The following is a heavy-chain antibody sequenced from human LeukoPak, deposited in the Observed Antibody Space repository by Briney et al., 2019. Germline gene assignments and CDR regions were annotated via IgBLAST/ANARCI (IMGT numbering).Heavy chain of an antibody. V-gene: IGHV4-59*08. D-gene: IGHD4-11*01. Sequence: XXXXXXSGGXXSSYYWSWIRQPPGKGLEWIGYIYYSGSTNYNPSLKSRVTISVDTSKNQFSLKLSSVTAADTAVYYCARLYSNYGSWFDPWGQGTLVTVSS. CDR2: IYYSGST. CDR1: GGXXSSYY. CDR3: ARLYSNYGSWFDP. J-gene: IGHJ5*02.